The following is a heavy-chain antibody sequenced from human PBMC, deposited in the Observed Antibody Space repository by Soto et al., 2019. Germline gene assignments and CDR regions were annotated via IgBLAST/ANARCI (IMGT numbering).Heavy chain of an antibody. CDR3: AKFNSMCSGCIYYYEGGFDF. Sequence: GALRLSCAASGFTFSSYAMSWVRQAPGKGLEWVSAISGSGGITYYADSEKGRLTISRDNSKNTLYLQMYSLRDEASVVYYCAKFNSMCSGCIYYYEGGFDFWGQGTMVTVSS. V-gene: IGHV3-23*01. J-gene: IGHJ4*03. CDR2: ISGSGGIT. CDR1: GFTFSSYA. D-gene: IGHD2-15*01.